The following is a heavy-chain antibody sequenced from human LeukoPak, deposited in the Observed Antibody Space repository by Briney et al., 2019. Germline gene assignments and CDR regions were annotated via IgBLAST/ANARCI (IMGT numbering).Heavy chain of an antibody. CDR3: AKEFLRGDYFGWFDP. D-gene: IGHD3-9*01. Sequence: GWSLRLSCAASGFTFNNFAMSWVRQAPGKGLEWVSTISGSGDNTYFADSVKGRFTISRDNSKDTLYLQMSGLRAEDTAIYYCAKEFLRGDYFGWFDPWGQGTLVTVSS. CDR2: ISGSGDNT. CDR1: GFTFNNFA. V-gene: IGHV3-23*01. J-gene: IGHJ5*02.